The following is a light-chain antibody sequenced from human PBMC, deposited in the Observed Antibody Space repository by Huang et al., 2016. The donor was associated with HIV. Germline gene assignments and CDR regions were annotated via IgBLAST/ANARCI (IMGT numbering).Light chain of an antibody. Sequence: EIVMTQSSATLSAFPGKGTTLSCRASASVGTNLGWYQQEPGQTPILVFYGASTRGTGLPPRFSAGGSGTEITLSITGQQSEDFAIYYCQQYNNWPYTFGQGTKVEIE. CDR2: GAS. CDR1: ASVGTN. CDR3: QQYNNWPYT. V-gene: IGKV3-15*01. J-gene: IGKJ2*01.